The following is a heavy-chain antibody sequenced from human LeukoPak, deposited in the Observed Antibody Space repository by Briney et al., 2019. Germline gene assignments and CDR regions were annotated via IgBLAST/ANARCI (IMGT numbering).Heavy chain of an antibody. V-gene: IGHV4-31*03. CDR2: IYYSGST. CDR3: ARDSYHYGGY. CDR1: GGSISRGGYY. J-gene: IGHJ4*02. D-gene: IGHD4-17*01. Sequence: SQTLSLTCTVSGGSISRGGYYWSWIRQHPGKGLEGIVYIYYSGSTYYNPSLKSRVTISVDTAKNEFSLKLSSVPAAATPVYSRARDSYHYGGYWGPGTPVTVSS.